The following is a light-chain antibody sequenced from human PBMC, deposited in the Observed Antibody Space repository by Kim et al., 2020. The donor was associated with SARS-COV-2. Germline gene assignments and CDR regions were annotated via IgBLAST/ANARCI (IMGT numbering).Light chain of an antibody. Sequence: PGKTARVSCGVNSIGSKSVHWYQQKSGQAPVLVIYYDSDRPSGIPERFSGSNSGNTATLTISRVEAGDEADYYCQVWDSSSDHRVVFGGGTQLTVL. CDR2: YDS. V-gene: IGLV3-21*04. J-gene: IGLJ2*01. CDR3: QVWDSSSDHRVV. CDR1: SIGSKS.